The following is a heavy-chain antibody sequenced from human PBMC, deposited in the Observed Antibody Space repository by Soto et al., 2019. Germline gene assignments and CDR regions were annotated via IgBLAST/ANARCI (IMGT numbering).Heavy chain of an antibody. Sequence: SETLSITCTVSGGSISSGGYFWSWIRQRPGKGLEWIGYIYYSGSTDYSPSLRSRVTISLDTSKKQFSLKLNSVTAADTAVYYCAACGNSNYGGAFDIWGQGKMVTVSS. CDR1: GGSISSGGYF. V-gene: IGHV4-31*03. J-gene: IGHJ3*02. CDR2: IYYSGST. CDR3: AACGNSNYGGAFDI. D-gene: IGHD4-17*01.